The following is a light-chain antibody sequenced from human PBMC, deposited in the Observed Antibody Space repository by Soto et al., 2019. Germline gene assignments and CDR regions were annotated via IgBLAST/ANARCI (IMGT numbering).Light chain of an antibody. Sequence: QSVLTQPPSASETPGQRITISCSGSSSNIGGNPVTWVQQLPGTAPKLLIYSYDQRPSGVPDRFSGSKSGTSASLAISGLQSEDEADYYCAAWDNSLNAYVFGTGTKLTV. V-gene: IGLV1-44*01. J-gene: IGLJ1*01. CDR3: AAWDNSLNAYV. CDR2: SYD. CDR1: SSNIGGNP.